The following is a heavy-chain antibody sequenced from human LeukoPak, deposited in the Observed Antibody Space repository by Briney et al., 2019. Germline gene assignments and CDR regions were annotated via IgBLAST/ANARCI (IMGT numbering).Heavy chain of an antibody. Sequence: GGSLRLSCAVFEFSFSNYWISWVRQAPGRGLEWVAIIKQDGSEKYYVDSVKGRFTISRDNAQNSLYLQMSSLRAEDTAVYYCATASRSGPKAYWGQGTLVTVSS. D-gene: IGHD6-19*01. J-gene: IGHJ4*02. CDR2: IKQDGSEK. CDR1: EFSFSNYW. CDR3: ATASRSGPKAY. V-gene: IGHV3-7*05.